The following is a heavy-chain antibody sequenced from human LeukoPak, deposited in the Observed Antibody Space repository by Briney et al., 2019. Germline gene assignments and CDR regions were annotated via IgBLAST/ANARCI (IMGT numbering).Heavy chain of an antibody. Sequence: GGSLRLSCAASGFTFSSYTMNWVRQAPGKGLEWVSSISSSSSYIYYADSVKDRFTISRDNAKNSLYLQMNSLRAEDTAVYYCAREGGATTRFDYWGQGTLVTVSS. V-gene: IGHV3-21*01. CDR2: ISSSSSYI. D-gene: IGHD5-12*01. CDR1: GFTFSSYT. CDR3: AREGGATTRFDY. J-gene: IGHJ4*02.